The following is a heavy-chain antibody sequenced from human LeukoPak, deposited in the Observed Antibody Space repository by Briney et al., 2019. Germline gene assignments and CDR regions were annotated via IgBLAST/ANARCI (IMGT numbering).Heavy chain of an antibody. V-gene: IGHV4-31*11. J-gene: IGHJ3*02. CDR1: GGSFSGYY. CDR3: ARHASAFDI. CDR2: IYYSGST. Sequence: PSETLSLTCAVYGGSFSGYYWSWIRQHPGKGLEWIGYIYYSGSTYYNPSLKSRVTISVDTSKNQFSLKLSSVTAADTAVYYCARHASAFDIWGQGTMVTVSS.